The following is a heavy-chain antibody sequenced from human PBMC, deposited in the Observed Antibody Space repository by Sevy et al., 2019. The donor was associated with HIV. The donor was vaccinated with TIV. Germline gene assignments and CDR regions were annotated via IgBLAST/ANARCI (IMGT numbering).Heavy chain of an antibody. V-gene: IGHV3-11*01. CDR3: QGIAAAGTSPNYYYYYGMDV. CDR1: GFTFSDYY. D-gene: IGHD6-13*01. J-gene: IGHJ6*02. Sequence: GGSLRLSCAAYGFTFSDYYMSWIRQAPGKGLEWVSYISSSGSTIYYADSVKGRFTISRDNAKNSLYLEMNSLRAEDTAVYYCQGIAAAGTSPNYYYYYGMDVWGQGTTVTVSS. CDR2: ISSSGSTI.